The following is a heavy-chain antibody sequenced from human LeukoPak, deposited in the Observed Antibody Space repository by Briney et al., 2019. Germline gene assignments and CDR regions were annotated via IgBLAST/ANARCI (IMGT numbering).Heavy chain of an antibody. Sequence: PGGSLRLSCATSGFTFSSYAMHWVRQAPGKGLEWVAVISYDGSNKYYADSVKGRFTISRDNSKNTLYLQMNSLRAEDTAVYYCARDAQSGYFYFDYWGQGTLVTVSS. CDR2: ISYDGSNK. CDR3: ARDAQSGYFYFDY. CDR1: GFTFSSYA. D-gene: IGHD3-22*01. V-gene: IGHV3-30-3*01. J-gene: IGHJ4*02.